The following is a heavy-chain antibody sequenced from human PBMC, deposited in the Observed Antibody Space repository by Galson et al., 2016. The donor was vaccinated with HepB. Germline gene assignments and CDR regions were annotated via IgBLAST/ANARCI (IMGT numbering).Heavy chain of an antibody. CDR1: GFVFSNFG. CDR3: AKERLVRRIFDH. V-gene: IGHV3-23*01. J-gene: IGHJ4*02. CDR2: ISTRRTP. D-gene: IGHD1-1*01. Sequence: SLRLSCAASGFVFSNFGLSWVRQAPGKGLEWVASISTRRTPYYSDSVQGRFTISSDNSNNTLYLQMNGLRAEDTAVYYCAKERLVRRIFDHWGQGTLLTVSS.